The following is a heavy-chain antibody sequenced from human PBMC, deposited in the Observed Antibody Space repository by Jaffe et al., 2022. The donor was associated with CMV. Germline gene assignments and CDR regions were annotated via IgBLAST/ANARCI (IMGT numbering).Heavy chain of an antibody. V-gene: IGHV3-33*01. D-gene: IGHD3-3*01. Sequence: QVQLVESGGGVVQPGRSLRLSCAASGFTFSSYGMHWVRQAPGKGLEWVAVIWYDGSNKYYADSVKGRFTISRDNSKNTLYLQMNSLRAEDTAVYYCARGSGFSLVPGPFDYWGQGTLVTVSS. CDR1: GFTFSSYG. CDR3: ARGSGFSLVPGPFDY. J-gene: IGHJ4*02. CDR2: IWYDGSNK.